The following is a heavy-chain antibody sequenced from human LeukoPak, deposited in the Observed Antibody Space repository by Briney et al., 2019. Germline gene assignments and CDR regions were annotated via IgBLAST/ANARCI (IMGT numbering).Heavy chain of an antibody. D-gene: IGHD1-26*01. V-gene: IGHV6-1*01. CDR1: GYSVSSNSAA. J-gene: IGHJ5*02. Sequence: SQALSLTCAISGYSVSSNSAAWNWIRQSPSRGLEWLGRTYYRSKWYNDYAVSVKSRITINPDTSKNQFSLQLNSVTPEDTAVYYCARTSGSSLYGWFDPWGQGTLVTVSS. CDR3: ARTSGSSLYGWFDP. CDR2: TYYRSKWYN.